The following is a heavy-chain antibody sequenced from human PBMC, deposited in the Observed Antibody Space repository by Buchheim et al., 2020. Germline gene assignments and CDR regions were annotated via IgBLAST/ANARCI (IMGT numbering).Heavy chain of an antibody. D-gene: IGHD4-11*01. V-gene: IGHV1-69*01. Sequence: QVQLVQSGAEVKKPGSSVKASCKASGATFSSYAISWVRQAPGQGLEWMGGFIPIFGTANYAPKFQGRVTITADESTTPAYMELSSLGSEDTAVYYCAAIDDYSDYLRGDYWGQGTL. CDR3: AAIDDYSDYLRGDY. CDR2: FIPIFGTA. CDR1: GATFSSYA. J-gene: IGHJ4*03.